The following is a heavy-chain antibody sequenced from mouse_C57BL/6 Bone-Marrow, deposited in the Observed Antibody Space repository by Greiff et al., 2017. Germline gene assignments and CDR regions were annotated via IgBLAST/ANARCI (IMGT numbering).Heavy chain of an antibody. V-gene: IGHV5-6*01. CDR3: GKHGVYWYLDY. J-gene: IGHJ2*01. CDR1: GFTFSSYG. Sequence: EVKVVESGGDLVKPGGSLKLSCAASGFTFSSYGMSWVRQTPDKRLEWVATISSGGSYTYYPDSVKGRFTIARDNAKNTLYLQMSSLKSEDTAMYYCGKHGVYWYLDYWGQGTTLTVSS. D-gene: IGHD2-1*01. CDR2: ISSGGSYT.